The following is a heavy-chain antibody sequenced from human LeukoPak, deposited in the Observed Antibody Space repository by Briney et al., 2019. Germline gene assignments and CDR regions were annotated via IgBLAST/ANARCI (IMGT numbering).Heavy chain of an antibody. CDR1: GFTFSSYA. CDR3: ARSYYEYYYDSSGYYRPYFDY. D-gene: IGHD3-22*01. V-gene: IGHV3-30*04. J-gene: IGHJ4*02. Sequence: LSGGSLRLSCAASGFTFSSYAMHWVRQAPGKGLEWVAVISCDGSNKYYADSVKGRFTISRDNSKNTLYLQMNSLRAEDTAVYYCARSYYEYYYDSSGYYRPYFDYWGQGTLVTVSS. CDR2: ISCDGSNK.